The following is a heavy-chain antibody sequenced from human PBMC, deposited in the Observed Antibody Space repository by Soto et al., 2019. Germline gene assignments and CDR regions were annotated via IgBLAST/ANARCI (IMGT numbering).Heavy chain of an antibody. CDR1: GGTFSSYA. D-gene: IGHD2-21*01. J-gene: IGHJ5*02. V-gene: IGHV1-69*01. CDR3: GRGVVVVPSCQLGWFDP. CDR2: IIPMFGTT. Sequence: QVQLVQSGAEVKKPGSSVKVSCKASGGTFSSYAISWVRQAPGQGLEWMGGIIPMFGTTKYAQKFQGRLTITGDESTSRGYREFGSLRSGDTAVFYCGRGVVVVPSCQLGWFDPWGQGTLVTVSS.